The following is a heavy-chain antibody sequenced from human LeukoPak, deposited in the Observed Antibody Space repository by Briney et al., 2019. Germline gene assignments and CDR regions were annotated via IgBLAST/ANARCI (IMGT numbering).Heavy chain of an antibody. D-gene: IGHD3-22*01. Sequence: SETLSLTCAVYGGSFSGYYWSWIRQPPGKGLEWIGEINHSGSTNYNPSLKSRVTISVGTSKNQFSLRLSAVTAADTAVYYCARGVPLNYYDSSGYYYFDYWGQGTLVTVSS. J-gene: IGHJ4*02. CDR3: ARGVPLNYYDSSGYYYFDY. V-gene: IGHV4-34*01. CDR2: INHSGST. CDR1: GGSFSGYY.